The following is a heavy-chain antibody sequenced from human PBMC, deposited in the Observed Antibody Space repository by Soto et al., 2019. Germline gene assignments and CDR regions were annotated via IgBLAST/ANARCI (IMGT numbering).Heavy chain of an antibody. CDR3: ARVKLGSSGWYDAFDI. V-gene: IGHV3-30*04. J-gene: IGHJ3*02. Sequence: GGSLRLSCAASGFTFGSYAMHWVRQAPGKGLEWVAVISYDGRENHYADSMKGRFTISRDNFESTLSLQMNSLRVEDTAVYYCARVKLGSSGWYDAFDIWGQGTMVTVSS. D-gene: IGHD6-19*01. CDR2: ISYDGREN. CDR1: GFTFGSYA.